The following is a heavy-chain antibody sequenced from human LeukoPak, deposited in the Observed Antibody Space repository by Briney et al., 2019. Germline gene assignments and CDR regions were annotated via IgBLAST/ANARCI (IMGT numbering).Heavy chain of an antibody. V-gene: IGHV4-59*01. Sequence: SETLSLTCSVSGGSITAYYWNWIRQPPGKGLEWIGYIYYSGSTNYNPSLKSRVTISVDTSKNQFSLKLSSVTAADTAVYYCARGADSSGYYSIFYFDYWGQGTLVTVSS. CDR1: GGSITAYY. CDR3: ARGADSSGYYSIFYFDY. J-gene: IGHJ4*02. CDR2: IYYSGST. D-gene: IGHD3-22*01.